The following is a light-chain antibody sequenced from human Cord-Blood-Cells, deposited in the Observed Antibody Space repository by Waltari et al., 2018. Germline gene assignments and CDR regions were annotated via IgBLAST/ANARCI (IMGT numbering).Light chain of an antibody. CDR2: AAS. J-gene: IGKJ1*01. Sequence: DIQMTQSPSSLSASVGDRVTIPCRANQSISSYLNWYQQKPGKAPKLLIYAASSLQSGVPSRFSGSGSGTDFTLTISSLQPEDFATYYCQQSYSTPWTFGQGTKVEIK. V-gene: IGKV1-39*01. CDR1: QSISSY. CDR3: QQSYSTPWT.